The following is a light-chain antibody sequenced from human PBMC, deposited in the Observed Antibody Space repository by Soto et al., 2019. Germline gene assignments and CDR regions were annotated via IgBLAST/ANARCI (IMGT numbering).Light chain of an antibody. CDR2: DTS. V-gene: IGKV3-20*01. CDR1: QSVSNNY. CDR3: QQYGNSPRT. Sequence: EIVLTQSPGTLSLSPGERATLSCRASQSVSNNYLAWFQQTPGQAPRLLIYDTSRRATGISDRFSGSGSGTDFTLTISRLEPEDSAMYYCQQYGNSPRTFGQGTKVEIK. J-gene: IGKJ1*01.